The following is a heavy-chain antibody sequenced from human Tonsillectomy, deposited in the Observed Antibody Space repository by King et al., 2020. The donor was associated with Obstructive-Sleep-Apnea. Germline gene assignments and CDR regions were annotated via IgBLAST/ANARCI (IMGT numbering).Heavy chain of an antibody. CDR1: GGSISSYY. J-gene: IGHJ3*02. D-gene: IGHD5-12*01. CDR3: ARPRRATSGAFDI. Sequence: QLQESGPGLVKPSETLSLTCTVSGGSISSYYWSWIRQPPGKGLEWIGYIYYSGSTNYNPSLKIRVTISVDTSKNQFSLKLSSVTAADTAVYYCARPRRATSGAFDIWGQGTMVTVSS. V-gene: IGHV4-59*08. CDR2: IYYSGST.